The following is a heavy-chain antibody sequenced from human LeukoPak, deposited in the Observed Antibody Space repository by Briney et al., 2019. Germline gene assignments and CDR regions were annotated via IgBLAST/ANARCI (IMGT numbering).Heavy chain of an antibody. CDR2: INHSGST. CDR1: GGSFSGYY. V-gene: IGHV4-34*01. D-gene: IGHD3-10*01. Sequence: SETLSLTCAVYGGSFSGYYWSWIRQPPGKGLEWIGEINHSGSTNYNPSLKSRVTISVDTSKNQFSLKLSPVTAADTAVYYCARGLSGYYGSGSYNWFDPWGQGTLVTVSS. CDR3: ARGLSGYYGSGSYNWFDP. J-gene: IGHJ5*02.